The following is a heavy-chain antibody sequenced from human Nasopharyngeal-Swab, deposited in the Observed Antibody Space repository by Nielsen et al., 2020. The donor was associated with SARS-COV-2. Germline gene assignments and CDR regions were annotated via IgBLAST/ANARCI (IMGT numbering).Heavy chain of an antibody. J-gene: IGHJ4*02. CDR3: AKGRSDSYYTYFDS. V-gene: IGHV3-43*02. D-gene: IGHD2-21*02. CDR1: TFTFDDYA. Sequence: GGSLRLSCVASTFTFDDYALHWVRKAPGKGLEWLSLITKDAKTTQYADSVKGRLTISRDNSKKSLYLQLSGLRPEDTAFYFCAKGRSDSYYTYFDSWGQGTLVTVSS. CDR2: ITKDAKTT.